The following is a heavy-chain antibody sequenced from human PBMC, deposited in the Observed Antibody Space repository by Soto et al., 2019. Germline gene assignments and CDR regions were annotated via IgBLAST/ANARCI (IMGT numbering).Heavy chain of an antibody. CDR3: AKDGVAHIPLYTSGSSYDH. CDR2: LSGSDGST. D-gene: IGHD3-22*01. CDR1: GFIFSSYA. J-gene: IGHJ4*02. Sequence: GGSLRLSCAASGFIFSSYAMSWVRQAPGKGLEWVSALSGSDGSTYYADSVKGRFTISRDNSRNTLYLQMNSLRAEDTAVYYCAKDGVAHIPLYTSGSSYDHWGQGTLVTVSS. V-gene: IGHV3-23*01.